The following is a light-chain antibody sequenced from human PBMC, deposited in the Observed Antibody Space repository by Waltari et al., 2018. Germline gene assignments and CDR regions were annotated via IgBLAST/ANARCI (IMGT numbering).Light chain of an antibody. Sequence: DIQMTQSPSMLSASVGDRVTITCRPSQTIRGSLAWYQLKPGLAPKLLIYDASNLGGGVPSRFSGSGFGTNFTLTISSLQPDDFATYYCQQYSSFSTFGLGTKV. J-gene: IGKJ1*01. CDR3: QQYSSFST. V-gene: IGKV1-5*01. CDR1: QTIRGS. CDR2: DAS.